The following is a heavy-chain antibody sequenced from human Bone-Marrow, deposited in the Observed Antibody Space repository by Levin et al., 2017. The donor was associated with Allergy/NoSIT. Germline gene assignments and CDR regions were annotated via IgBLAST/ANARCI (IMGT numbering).Heavy chain of an antibody. V-gene: IGHV4-61*02. Sequence: LRLSCTVSGGSISSGSYYWSWIRQPAGKGLEWIGRIYTSGSTNYNPSLKSRVTISVDTSKNQFSLKLSSVTAADTAVYYCARGYYDILTGEGNHYYYYMDVWGKGTTVTVSS. D-gene: IGHD3-9*01. CDR1: GGSISSGSYY. CDR3: ARGYYDILTGEGNHYYYYMDV. CDR2: IYTSGST. J-gene: IGHJ6*03.